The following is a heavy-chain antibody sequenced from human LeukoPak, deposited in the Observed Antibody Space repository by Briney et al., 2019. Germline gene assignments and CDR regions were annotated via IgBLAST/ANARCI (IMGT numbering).Heavy chain of an antibody. V-gene: IGHV1-18*04. CDR2: ISAYNGNT. Sequence: ASVKVSCKASGYTFTSYGISWVRQAPGQGLEWVGWISAYNGNTNYAQKLQGRVTMTTDTSTSTAYMELRSLRSDDTAVYYCARGADCSSTSCYGPEWAFDIWGQGTMVTVSS. J-gene: IGHJ3*02. CDR1: GYTFTSYG. D-gene: IGHD2-2*01. CDR3: ARGADCSSTSCYGPEWAFDI.